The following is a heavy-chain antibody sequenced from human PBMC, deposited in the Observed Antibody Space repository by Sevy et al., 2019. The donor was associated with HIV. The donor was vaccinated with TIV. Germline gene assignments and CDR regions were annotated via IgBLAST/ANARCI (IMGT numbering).Heavy chain of an antibody. D-gene: IGHD5-12*01. CDR2: INPSGGST. J-gene: IGHJ4*02. CDR3: ARDRYSGYGFDY. CDR1: GYTFTNYY. Sequence: ASVKVSCKASGYTFTNYYIHWERQAPGQGLEWMGIINPSGGSTTYAQKFQGRVTMTRDTSTSTVYMQLSSLRSEDTAVYYCARDRYSGYGFDYWGQGTLVTVSS. V-gene: IGHV1-46*03.